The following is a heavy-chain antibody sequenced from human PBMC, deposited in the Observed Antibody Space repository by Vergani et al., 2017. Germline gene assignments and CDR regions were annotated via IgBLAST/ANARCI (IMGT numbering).Heavy chain of an antibody. CDR2: ISWNSGSI. CDR1: GFTFDDYA. D-gene: IGHD3-22*01. CDR3: AKDLYDSSGYYPPTYYYYGMDV. V-gene: IGHV3-9*01. Sequence: EVQLVESGGGLVQPGRSLRLSCAASGFTFDDYAMHWVRQAPGKGLEWVSGISWNSGSIGYADSVKGRFTISRDNAKNSLYLQMNSLRAEDTALYYCAKDLYDSSGYYPPTYYYYGMDVWGQGTTVTVSS. J-gene: IGHJ6*02.